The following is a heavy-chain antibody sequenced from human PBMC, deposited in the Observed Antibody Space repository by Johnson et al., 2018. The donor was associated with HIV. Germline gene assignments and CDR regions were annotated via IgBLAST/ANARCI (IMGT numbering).Heavy chain of an antibody. CDR1: GLTFSDYY. CDR3: AKVHIPARWSAAFDI. D-gene: IGHD6-6*01. J-gene: IGHJ3*02. CDR2: ISSSGGTI. V-gene: IGHV3-11*04. Sequence: QVQLVESGGGVVQPGRSLRLSCAASGLTFSDYYMTWIRQAPGKGLEWVSYISSSGGTIYYTDSVKGRFTISRDNAKNSLYLQMNSLRTEDTAAYYCAKVHIPARWSAAFDIWGQGTMVTVSS.